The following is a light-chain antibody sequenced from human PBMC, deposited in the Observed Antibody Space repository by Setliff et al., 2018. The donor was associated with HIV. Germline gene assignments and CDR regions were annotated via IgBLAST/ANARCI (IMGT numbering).Light chain of an antibody. J-gene: IGLJ1*01. CDR2: DVN. V-gene: IGLV2-11*01. CDR1: SSDVGDYNY. CDR3: SSYAGSYLFLDV. Sequence: QSALTQPRSVSGSPGQSVTISCTGTSSDVGDYNYVSWYQHHPGKAPKLMIYDVNQRPSGVPDRFSGSKSGNTASLTISGLQAEDEADYYCSSYAGSYLFLDVFGTGTKVTVL.